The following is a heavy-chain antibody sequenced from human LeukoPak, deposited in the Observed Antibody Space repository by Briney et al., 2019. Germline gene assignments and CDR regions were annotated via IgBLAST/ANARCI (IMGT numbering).Heavy chain of an antibody. CDR2: IYYSGST. CDR1: GGSISSYY. Sequence: SETLSLTCTVSGGSISSYYWSWIRQPPGKGLEWIGYIYYSGSTNYNPSLKSRVTISVDTSKNQFSLKLTSVTAADTAVYYCARDPFGEGGINYWGQGTLVTVSS. CDR3: ARDPFGEGGINY. V-gene: IGHV4-59*01. J-gene: IGHJ4*02. D-gene: IGHD3-10*01.